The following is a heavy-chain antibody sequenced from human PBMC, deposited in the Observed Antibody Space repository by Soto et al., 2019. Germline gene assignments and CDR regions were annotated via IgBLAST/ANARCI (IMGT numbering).Heavy chain of an antibody. V-gene: IGHV3-23*01. CDR2: ISAGGST. Sequence: TGGSRRLSCTASGFTFSDYAMSWVRQPPGKGLEWVSVISAGGSTYYADSVKGWFTVSRANSKNTLYLQMNSLRAEDTAVYYCANVPIWCSSTSCYTEGFDYWGQGTLVTVSS. CDR1: GFTFSDYA. CDR3: ANVPIWCSSTSCYTEGFDY. J-gene: IGHJ4*02. D-gene: IGHD2-2*02.